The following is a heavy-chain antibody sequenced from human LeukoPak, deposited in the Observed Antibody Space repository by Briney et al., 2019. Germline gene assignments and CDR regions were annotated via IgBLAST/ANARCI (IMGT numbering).Heavy chain of an antibody. Sequence: GGSLRLSCAASGFTFNDYTMNWVRQPPGKGLEWVSSISSGSSFMYYADSVKGRFTISRDNAKNSLYLQMNSLRAKDTALYYCARDYYDSSGSSWFDPWGQGTLVTVSS. CDR1: GFTFNDYT. CDR3: ARDYYDSSGSSWFDP. CDR2: ISSGSSFM. D-gene: IGHD3-22*01. J-gene: IGHJ5*02. V-gene: IGHV3-21*01.